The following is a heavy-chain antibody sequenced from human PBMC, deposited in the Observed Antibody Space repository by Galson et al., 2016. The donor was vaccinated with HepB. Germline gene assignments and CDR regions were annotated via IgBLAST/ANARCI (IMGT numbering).Heavy chain of an antibody. CDR3: ARYLPPLGEVGRVVRAHYYYVMDV. J-gene: IGHJ6*04. D-gene: IGHD1-26*01. CDR1: GDSISSYY. Sequence: ETLSLTCTVSGDSISSYYWSWIRQPPGKGLERIGYMYYSGSTNYNPSLKSRVTISVDTSRNQFSLKLSSVTAADTAVYYCARYLPPLGEVGRVVRAHYYYVMDVWGKGTTVTVSS. CDR2: MYYSGST. V-gene: IGHV4-59*01.